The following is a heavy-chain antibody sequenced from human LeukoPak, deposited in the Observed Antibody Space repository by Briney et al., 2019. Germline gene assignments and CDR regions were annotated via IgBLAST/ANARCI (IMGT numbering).Heavy chain of an antibody. Sequence: GGSLRLSCVASGFPFGSYHMTWVRQSPVKGLEWVSTIGTTDDTYYADSVKGRFTISRDNYKDTLYLQMHSLGAEDTAIYYCAKSRIVDHRGYFDYWGQGTLVTVSS. CDR1: GFPFGSYH. CDR2: IGTTDDT. CDR3: AKSRIVDHRGYFDY. V-gene: IGHV3-23*01. J-gene: IGHJ4*02. D-gene: IGHD2-15*01.